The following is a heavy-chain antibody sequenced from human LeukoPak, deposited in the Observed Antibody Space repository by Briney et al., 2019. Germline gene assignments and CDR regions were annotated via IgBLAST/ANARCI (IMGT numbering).Heavy chain of an antibody. CDR1: GDSVSSINGA. J-gene: IGHJ4*02. Sequence: SQTLSLTCAISGDSVSSINGAWNWVRQSPSRGLEWLGRTYYRSKWYDDYAEFMKGRTTISPDTSKNQFSLHLYSVTPEDTAVYYCARAVGTSGWYTFDYWGQGTLVTVSS. CDR3: ARAVGTSGWYTFDY. CDR2: TYYRSKWYD. V-gene: IGHV6-1*01. D-gene: IGHD6-19*01.